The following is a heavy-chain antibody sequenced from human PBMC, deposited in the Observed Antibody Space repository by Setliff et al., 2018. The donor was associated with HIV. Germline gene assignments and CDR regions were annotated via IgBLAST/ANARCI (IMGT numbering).Heavy chain of an antibody. J-gene: IGHJ5*02. CDR3: ARRGGSSSWYVDWFDP. D-gene: IGHD6-13*01. CDR2: INIRSGNT. Sequence: GASVKVSCKASGYTFTSYGITWVRQAPGQGLEWMGWINIRSGNTNYAQKFQGRVTITADESTSTAYMELSSLRSEDTAVYYCARRGGSSSWYVDWFDPWGQGTLVTVSS. V-gene: IGHV1-18*01. CDR1: GYTFTSYG.